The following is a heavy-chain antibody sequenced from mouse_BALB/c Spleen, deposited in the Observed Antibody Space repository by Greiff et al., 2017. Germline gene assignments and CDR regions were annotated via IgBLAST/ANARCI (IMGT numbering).Heavy chain of an antibody. CDR2: ISYSGST. V-gene: IGHV3-8*02. Sequence: EVQLVESGPSLVKPSQTLSLTCSVTGDSITSGYWNWIRKFPGNKLEYMGYISYSGSTYYNPSLKSRISITRDTSKNQYYLQLNSVTTEDTATYYCARYRVTTPYFDYWGQGTTLTVSS. CDR3: ARYRVTTPYFDY. D-gene: IGHD2-3*01. J-gene: IGHJ2*01. CDR1: GDSITSGY.